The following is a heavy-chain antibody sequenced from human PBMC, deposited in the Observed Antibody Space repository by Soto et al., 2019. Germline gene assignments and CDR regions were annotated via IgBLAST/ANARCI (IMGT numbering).Heavy chain of an antibody. D-gene: IGHD3-10*01. CDR2: ISSNGGST. Sequence: PGGSLRLSCAASGFTFSSYAMHWVRQAPGKGLEYVSAISSNGGSTYYADSVKGRFTISRDNSKNTLYLQMGSLRAEDMAVYYCARSLPIWFGELTLPNYGMDVWGQGTTVTVSS. CDR3: ARSLPIWFGELTLPNYGMDV. V-gene: IGHV3-64*02. J-gene: IGHJ6*02. CDR1: GFTFSSYA.